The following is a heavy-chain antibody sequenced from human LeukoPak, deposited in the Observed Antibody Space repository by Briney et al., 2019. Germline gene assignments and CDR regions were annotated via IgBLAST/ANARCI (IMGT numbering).Heavy chain of an antibody. J-gene: IGHJ4*02. CDR2: ISAYNGNT. V-gene: IGHV1-18*01. D-gene: IGHD6-19*01. CDR1: GGTFSSYA. CDR3: ARDHAGWYFDY. Sequence: ASVKVSCKASGGTFSSYAISWVRQAPGQGLEWMGWISAYNGNTNYAQKLQGRVTMTTDTSTSTAYMELRSLRSDDTAVYYCARDHAGWYFDYWGQGTLVTVSS.